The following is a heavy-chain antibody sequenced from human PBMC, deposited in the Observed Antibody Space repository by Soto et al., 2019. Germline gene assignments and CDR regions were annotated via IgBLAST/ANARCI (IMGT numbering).Heavy chain of an antibody. V-gene: IGHV4-31*03. CDR3: ARSPHIQLWSYPSDY. Sequence: QVQLQESGPGLVKPSQTLSLTCTVSGGSISSGGYYWSWIRQHPGKGLEWIGYIYFSGSTYYNPSLSTRVTIXXDXSXXQFSLKLSSVTAAHTAVYYCARSPHIQLWSYPSDYWGQGTLVTVSS. J-gene: IGHJ4*02. D-gene: IGHD5-18*01. CDR2: IYFSGST. CDR1: GGSISSGGYY.